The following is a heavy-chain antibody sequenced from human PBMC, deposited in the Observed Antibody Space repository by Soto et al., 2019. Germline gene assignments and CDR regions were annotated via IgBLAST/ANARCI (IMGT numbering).Heavy chain of an antibody. V-gene: IGHV4-39*01. J-gene: IGHJ4*02. CDR3: ARVYGSGSYYFDY. Sequence: QLQLQESGPGLVKPSETLSLTCTVSGDSITNAAYYWGWIRQPPGKGLECIGIIYYSGNTYYSPSLKSRVTMYLDTSKDQFSRKLSSVSAADTSMYYCARVYGSGSYYFDYWGQGTLVTVSS. CDR2: IYYSGNT. D-gene: IGHD3-10*01. CDR1: GDSITNAAYY.